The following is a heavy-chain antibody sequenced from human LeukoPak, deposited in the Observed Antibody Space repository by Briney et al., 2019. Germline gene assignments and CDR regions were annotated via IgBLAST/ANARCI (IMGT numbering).Heavy chain of an antibody. V-gene: IGHV1-2*02. CDR1: GYTFRNYY. J-gene: IGHJ4*02. Sequence: ASVKVSCKASGYTFRNYYIHWVRQAPGHGLEYMGRINFNRGDTNYQGRVTMTRDTSIDTVYMDLSSLRSDDTALYYCARDRSNGIGIVYWGQGTPVTVSS. CDR2: INFNRGDT. CDR3: ARDRSNGIGIVY. D-gene: IGHD1-26*01.